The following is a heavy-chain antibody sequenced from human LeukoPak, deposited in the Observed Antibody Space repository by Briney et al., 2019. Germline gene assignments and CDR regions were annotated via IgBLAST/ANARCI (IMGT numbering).Heavy chain of an antibody. CDR3: ARLRYSSSLVDY. V-gene: IGHV3-74*01. Sequence: PGGSLRLPCAASGFTFSSYWMHWVRQAPGKGLVWVSRINSDGSSTSYADSVKGRFTISRDNAKNTLYLQMNSLRAEDTAVYYCARLRYSSSLVDYWGQGTLVTVSS. CDR1: GFTFSSYW. J-gene: IGHJ4*02. CDR2: INSDGSST. D-gene: IGHD6-13*01.